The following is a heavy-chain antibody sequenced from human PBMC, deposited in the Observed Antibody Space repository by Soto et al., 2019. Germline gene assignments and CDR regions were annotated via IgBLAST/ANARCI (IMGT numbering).Heavy chain of an antibody. J-gene: IGHJ5*02. CDR3: AREVGWFDP. V-gene: IGHV4-59*01. CDR2: IYYSGST. CDR1: DGSISSYY. Sequence: PSETLSLTCTVSDGSISSYYWSWIRQPPGKGLEWIGYIYYSGSTNYNPSLKSRVTISVDTSKNQFSLKLSSVTAADTDVYYCAREVGWFDPWGQGTLVTVSS. D-gene: IGHD2-2*01.